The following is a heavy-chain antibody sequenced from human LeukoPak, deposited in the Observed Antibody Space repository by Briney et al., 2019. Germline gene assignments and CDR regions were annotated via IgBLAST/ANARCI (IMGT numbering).Heavy chain of an antibody. J-gene: IGHJ4*02. V-gene: IGHV4-34*01. CDR1: GGSFSGYY. CDR2: IYYSGST. Sequence: TPSETLSLTCAVYGGSFSGYYWSWIRHPPGKGLEWIGSIYYSGSTYYNPSLKSRVTISVDTSKNQFSLKLSSVTAADTAVYYCARTRGSHIDYWGQGTLVTVSS. D-gene: IGHD3-16*01. CDR3: ARTRGSHIDY.